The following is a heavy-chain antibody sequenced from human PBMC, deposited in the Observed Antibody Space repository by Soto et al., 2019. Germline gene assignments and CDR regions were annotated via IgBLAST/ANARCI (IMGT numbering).Heavy chain of an antibody. J-gene: IGHJ6*02. CDR1: GGTFSSYA. Sequence: AASVKVSCKASGGTFSSYAISWVRQAPGQGLEWMGGIIPIFGTANYAQKFQGRVTITADESTSTAYMELSSLRSEDTAVYYCARHDCISSSCYYYYYYGMDVWG. CDR3: ARHDCISSSCYYYYYYGMDV. CDR2: IIPIFGTA. D-gene: IGHD2-2*01. V-gene: IGHV1-69*13.